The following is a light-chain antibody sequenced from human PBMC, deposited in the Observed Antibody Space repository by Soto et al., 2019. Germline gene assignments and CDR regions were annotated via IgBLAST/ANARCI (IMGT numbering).Light chain of an antibody. CDR3: QQTYSTPIT. V-gene: IGKV1-5*03. Sequence: DIEMTQAPSTLSGSVGDRVNITFLASQTISSWLAWYQQKPGKAPKLLIYKSSTLKSGVPSRFSGSGSGTDFTLTISSLQAEDSATYYCQQTYSTPITFGQGTRLEI. CDR1: QTISSW. J-gene: IGKJ5*01. CDR2: KSS.